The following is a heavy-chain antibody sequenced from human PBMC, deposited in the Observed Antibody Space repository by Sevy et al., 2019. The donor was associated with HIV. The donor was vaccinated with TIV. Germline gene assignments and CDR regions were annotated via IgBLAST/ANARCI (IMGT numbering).Heavy chain of an antibody. J-gene: IGHJ6*02. D-gene: IGHD1-26*01. Sequence: GGSLRLSCAASGFSFSSYAMSWVRRAPGKGLEWVSAIGSSDGGTTYYADSVRGRFTISRDSSKNTLYLQMNSLRPEDTAVYYCARDLEVYGGWEQTSQGMDVWGQGTTVTVSS. CDR3: ARDLEVYGGWEQTSQGMDV. CDR1: GFSFSSYA. CDR2: IGSSDGGTT. V-gene: IGHV3-23*01.